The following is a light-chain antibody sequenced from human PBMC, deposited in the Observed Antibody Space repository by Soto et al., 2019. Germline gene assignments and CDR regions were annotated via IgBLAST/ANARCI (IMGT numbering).Light chain of an antibody. CDR2: GVK. CDR1: GRDIGVYDY. Sequence: QSALTQPASVSGSPGQSITISCTGSGRDIGVYDYVSWYQQHPGKAPKLLIYGVKNRPSGVSYRFSASKSAFTASLTISGLQAEDEAHYYCSSYTTSYFYVFGPGTKVTVL. J-gene: IGLJ1*01. CDR3: SSYTTSYFYV. V-gene: IGLV2-14*01.